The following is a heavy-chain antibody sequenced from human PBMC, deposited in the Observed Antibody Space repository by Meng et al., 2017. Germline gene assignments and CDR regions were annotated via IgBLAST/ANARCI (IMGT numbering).Heavy chain of an antibody. Sequence: SVKVSCKASGGTFSSYTISWVRQAPGQGLEWMGRIIPILGIANYAQKFQGRVTITADKSTSTAYMELSSLRSEDTAVYYCARDWDSSGYYYWGQGTLVTVSS. V-gene: IGHV1-69*04. D-gene: IGHD3-22*01. CDR1: GGTFSSYT. CDR2: IIPILGIA. CDR3: ARDWDSSGYYY. J-gene: IGHJ4*02.